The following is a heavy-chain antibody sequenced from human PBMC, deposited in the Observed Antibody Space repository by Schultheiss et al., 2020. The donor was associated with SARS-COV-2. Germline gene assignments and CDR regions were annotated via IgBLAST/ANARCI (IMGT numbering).Heavy chain of an antibody. CDR2: IGTAGDT. Sequence: GGSLRLSCAASGFTFDDYAMHWVRQAPGKGLEWVSAIGTAGDTYYPGSVKGQFTISRENAKNTLYLQMNSLRAEDTAVYYCAKDGGGYGSGTYGSWGQGTLVTVSS. D-gene: IGHD3-10*01. CDR1: GFTFDDYA. J-gene: IGHJ4*02. V-gene: IGHV3-13*01. CDR3: AKDGGGYGSGTYGS.